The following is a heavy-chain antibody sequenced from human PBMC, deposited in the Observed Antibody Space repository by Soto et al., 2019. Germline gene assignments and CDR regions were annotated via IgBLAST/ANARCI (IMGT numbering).Heavy chain of an antibody. D-gene: IGHD2-21*02. J-gene: IGHJ4*02. CDR2: ISAYNGNT. CDR1: GYTFTSYG. CDR3: ARGPSIVVVTEEAYFDY. V-gene: IGHV1-18*01. Sequence: QVQLVQSGAEVKKPGASVKVSCKASGYTFTSYGISWVRQAPGQGLEWMGWISAYNGNTNYAQKLQGRVTMTTDTATSTAYMELRSLRSDDTAVYYCARGPSIVVVTEEAYFDYWGQGTLVTVSS.